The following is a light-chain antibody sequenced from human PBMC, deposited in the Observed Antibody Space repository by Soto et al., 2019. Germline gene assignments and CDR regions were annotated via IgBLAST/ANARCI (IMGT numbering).Light chain of an antibody. CDR3: QQYNNWPIT. Sequence: IVMTHSPATLSVSPGEMATLSFGAIHIILTTLAWYQQKPCQAPRLLIYGASTRATGIPARFSGSGSGTEFTLTISSLQSEDFEIYYCQQYNNWPITFGQGTRLEIK. J-gene: IGKJ5*01. CDR1: HIILTT. V-gene: IGKV3-15*01. CDR2: GAS.